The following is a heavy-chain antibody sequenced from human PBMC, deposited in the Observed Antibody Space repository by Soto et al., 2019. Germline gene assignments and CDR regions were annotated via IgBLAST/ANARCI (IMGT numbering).Heavy chain of an antibody. J-gene: IGHJ4*02. CDR2: ITRSAGLS. CDR3: AKWSGFGDL. D-gene: IGHD3-10*01. CDR1: GFDFSSYS. Sequence: RRLSCEASGFDFSSYSITWVRQAPGRGLEYVSGITRSAGLSFYADSVRGRFTVSRDNFKNTAYLEMNNLRVEDTAVYYCAKWSGFGDLWGQGTRVTVS. V-gene: IGHV3-23*01.